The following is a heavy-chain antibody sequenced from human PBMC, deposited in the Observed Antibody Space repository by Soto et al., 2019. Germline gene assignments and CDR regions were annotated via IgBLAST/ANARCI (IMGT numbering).Heavy chain of an antibody. CDR2: ISAYNGNT. CDR3: AREGLTGTARLYYGMDV. Sequence: EASVKVSCKASGYTFTSYGISWVRQAPGQGLEWTGWISAYNGNTNYAQKLQGRVTMTTDTSTSTAYMELRSLRSDDTAVYYCAREGLTGTARLYYGMDVWGQGTTVTVSS. V-gene: IGHV1-18*01. CDR1: GYTFTSYG. J-gene: IGHJ6*02. D-gene: IGHD1-7*01.